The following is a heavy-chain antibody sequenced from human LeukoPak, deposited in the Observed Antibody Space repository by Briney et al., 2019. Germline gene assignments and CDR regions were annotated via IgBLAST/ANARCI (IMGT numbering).Heavy chain of an antibody. CDR3: ARGRILSGHYYFDY. V-gene: IGHV4-61*02. Sequence: SQTLSLTCTVSGGSISSGSYYWSWIRQPAGKGLEWIGRIYTSGSTNYNPSLKSRVTISVDTSKNQFSLKLSSVTAADTAVYYCARGRILSGHYYFDYWGQGTLVTVSS. J-gene: IGHJ4*02. D-gene: IGHD3-9*01. CDR1: GGSISSGSYY. CDR2: IYTSGST.